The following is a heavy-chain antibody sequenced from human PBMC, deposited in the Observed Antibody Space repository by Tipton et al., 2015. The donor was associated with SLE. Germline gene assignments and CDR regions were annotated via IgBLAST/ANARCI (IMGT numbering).Heavy chain of an antibody. Sequence: TLSLTCTVSGGSVNSGSLYWSWIRQSPGKGLEWIGYIFNSGTTNYNPSLKSRVTISLDTSKNQFSLKLTSVTAADTAVYYCARQWGSYYEYWGQGILVTVSS. CDR1: GGSVNSGSLY. J-gene: IGHJ4*02. CDR2: IFNSGTT. D-gene: IGHD3-10*01. V-gene: IGHV4-61*01. CDR3: ARQWGSYYEY.